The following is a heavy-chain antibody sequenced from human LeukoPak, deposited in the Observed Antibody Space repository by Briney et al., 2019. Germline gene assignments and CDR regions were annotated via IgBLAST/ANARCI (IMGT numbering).Heavy chain of an antibody. CDR1: GGSISSSSYY. CDR2: IYYSGST. Sequence: PSETLSLTCTVSGGSISSSSYYWGWIRQPPGKGLEWIGSIYYSGSTYYNPSLKSRVTISVDTSKNQFSLKLSSVTAADTAVYYCARDGYCSSTSCVNWFDPWGQGTLVTVSS. D-gene: IGHD2-2*03. V-gene: IGHV4-39*07. J-gene: IGHJ5*02. CDR3: ARDGYCSSTSCVNWFDP.